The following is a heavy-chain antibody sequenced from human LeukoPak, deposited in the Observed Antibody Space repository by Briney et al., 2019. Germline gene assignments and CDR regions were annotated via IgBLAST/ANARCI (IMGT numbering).Heavy chain of an antibody. D-gene: IGHD3/OR15-3a*01. CDR3: ARDFWAATGAFEI. CDR1: GYSVNSATFY. V-gene: IGHV4-61*01. CDR2: TYNRGNT. Sequence: SETLSLTCTVSGYSVNSATFYWAWIRQSPGKGLGLIGYTYNRGNTYYNPSLNSRVTISVDTSKNQFSLKLRSVTAADSAVYYCARDFWAATGAFEIWGQGASVTVSS. J-gene: IGHJ3*02.